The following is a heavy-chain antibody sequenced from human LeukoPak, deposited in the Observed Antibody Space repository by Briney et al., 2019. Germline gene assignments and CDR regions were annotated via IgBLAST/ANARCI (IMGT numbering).Heavy chain of an antibody. CDR3: ATTPEQWLPTFHY. CDR2: INPNNGGT. J-gene: IGHJ4*02. V-gene: IGHV1-2*02. CDR1: GYTFIGYY. D-gene: IGHD6-19*01. Sequence: RASVKVSCKASGYTFIGYYMHWVRQAPGQGLEWMGWINPNNGGTNYAQKFQGRVTMTRDTSISTAYMELYRLRSDDTAVYYCATTPEQWLPTFHYWGQGTLVTVSS.